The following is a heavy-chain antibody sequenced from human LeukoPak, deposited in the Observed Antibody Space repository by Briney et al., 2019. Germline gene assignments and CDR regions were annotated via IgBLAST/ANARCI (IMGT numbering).Heavy chain of an antibody. Sequence: SETRSLTCTVSGGSISSYYWSWIRQPPGKGLEWIGYIYYSGSTNYNPSLKSRVTISVDTSKNQFSLKLSSVTAADTAVYYCARQAPTATYYDFWSGYYTSYYFDYWGQGTLVTVSS. CDR3: ARQAPTATYYDFWSGYYTSYYFDY. D-gene: IGHD3-3*01. CDR2: IYYSGST. CDR1: GGSISSYY. J-gene: IGHJ4*02. V-gene: IGHV4-59*01.